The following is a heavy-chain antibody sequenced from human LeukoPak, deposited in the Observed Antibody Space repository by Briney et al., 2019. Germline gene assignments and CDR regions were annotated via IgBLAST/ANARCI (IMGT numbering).Heavy chain of an antibody. V-gene: IGHV4-4*02. J-gene: IGHJ4*02. CDR1: GGSISSSNW. CDR2: IYQSGST. CDR3: AREELGNGLKD. Sequence: PAGTLSLTCAVSGGSISSSNWWSWVRQPPGKGQEWVGEIYQSGSTYYNPSLKSRVSISVDTSKNQFSLKLSSVTAADTAVYYCAREELGNGLKDWGQGTLVTVSS. D-gene: IGHD1-26*01.